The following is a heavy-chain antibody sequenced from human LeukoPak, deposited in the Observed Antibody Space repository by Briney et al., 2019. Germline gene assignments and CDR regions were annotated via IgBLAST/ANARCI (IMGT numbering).Heavy chain of an antibody. V-gene: IGHV1-18*01. J-gene: IGHJ5*01. D-gene: IGHD6-19*01. CDR2: ISAYNGNT. CDR3: TRGVSASSGWYVIDS. Sequence: GASVKVSCKASGYTFTSYGISWVRQAPGQGLEWMGWISAYNGNTNYAQMLQGRVTMTTDTSTSTAYMELRSLRSDDTAVYYCTRGVSASSGWYVIDSWGQGTLVTVSS. CDR1: GYTFTSYG.